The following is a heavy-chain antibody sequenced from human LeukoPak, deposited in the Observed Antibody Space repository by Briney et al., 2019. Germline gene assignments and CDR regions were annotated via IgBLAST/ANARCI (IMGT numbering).Heavy chain of an antibody. CDR1: GFIVSSNY. CDR2: ISGSGGST. CDR3: ARTQMDFWSGYYSDY. D-gene: IGHD3-3*01. Sequence: GGSLRLSCAASGFIVSSNYMSWVRQAPGKGLEWVSAISGSGGSTYYADSVKGRFTISRDNSKNTLYLQMNSLRAEDTAVYYCARTQMDFWSGYYSDYWGQGTLVTVSS. V-gene: IGHV3-23*01. J-gene: IGHJ4*02.